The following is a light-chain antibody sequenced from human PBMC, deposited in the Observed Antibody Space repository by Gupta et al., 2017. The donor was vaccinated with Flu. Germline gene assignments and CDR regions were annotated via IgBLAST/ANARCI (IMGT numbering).Light chain of an antibody. V-gene: IGKV1-5*03. CDR2: EAS. CDR3: QEYDISPYS. J-gene: IGKJ2*03. Sequence: DIQMTQSPSTLSASAGDRVTITCRASQSISNWLAWYQQRPGKAPKLLIYEASSLETGVPSRFSGSGFGTEFSLTIISLQPDDFAIYYCQEYDISPYSFGQGTKLEIK. CDR1: QSISNW.